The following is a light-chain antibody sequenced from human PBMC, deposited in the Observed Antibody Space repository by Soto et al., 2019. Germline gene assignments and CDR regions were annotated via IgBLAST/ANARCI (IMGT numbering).Light chain of an antibody. J-gene: IGKJ1*01. CDR1: QSVISNY. Sequence: EIPLTQSPGTLSLSAGESATLSCRASQSVISNYLAWYQQKPCQPPRLLIYGESTRATGIPDRLSGSGSGTDLNLTIGRLEPEDFAVYYCEKYGSSPRTYGQGTKVDIK. CDR2: GES. V-gene: IGKV3-20*01. CDR3: EKYGSSPRT.